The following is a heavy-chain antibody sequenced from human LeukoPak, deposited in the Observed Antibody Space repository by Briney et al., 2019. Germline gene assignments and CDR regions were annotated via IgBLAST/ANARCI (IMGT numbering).Heavy chain of an antibody. V-gene: IGHV4-59*01. J-gene: IGHJ4*02. CDR2: IYYSGST. Sequence: SETLSLTCTVSGGSISSYYWSWIRQPPGKGLEWIGYIYYSGSTNYNPSLKSRVTISVDTSKNQFSLKLSSVTAADTAVYYCARRITAARRGSYFDSWGQGTLVTVSS. CDR1: GGSISSYY. D-gene: IGHD6-6*01. CDR3: ARRITAARRGSYFDS.